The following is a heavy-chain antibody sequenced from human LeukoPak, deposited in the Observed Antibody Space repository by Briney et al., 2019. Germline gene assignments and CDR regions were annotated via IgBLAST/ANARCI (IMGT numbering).Heavy chain of an antibody. J-gene: IGHJ6*02. CDR1: GYTFNSFG. CDR2: TSTYTANT. Sequence: ASVTVSCKASGYTFNSFGISWVRQAPGQGLEWMGWTSTYTANTDYPQNFQDRVTMTTDTSTSTVFMELRSLRSDDTAVYYCARDRGGRGNLLLYFGLDVWGQGTTVTVSS. CDR3: ARDRGGRGNLLLYFGLDV. V-gene: IGHV1-18*01. D-gene: IGHD1-26*01.